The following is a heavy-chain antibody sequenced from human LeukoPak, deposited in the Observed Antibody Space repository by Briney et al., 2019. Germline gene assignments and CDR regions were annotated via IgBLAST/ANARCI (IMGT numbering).Heavy chain of an antibody. Sequence: GGSLRLSCVVSGFTFNNYGMHWVRQAPGKGLEWVAFIHNDGSNKYYADSVKGRFTISRDNSKNTLYLQMNSLRAEDTALYYCDCSTYCYAHYDYWGQGTLVTVSS. D-gene: IGHD2-2*01. CDR2: IHNDGSNK. J-gene: IGHJ4*02. V-gene: IGHV3-30*02. CDR3: DCSTYCYAHYDY. CDR1: GFTFNNYG.